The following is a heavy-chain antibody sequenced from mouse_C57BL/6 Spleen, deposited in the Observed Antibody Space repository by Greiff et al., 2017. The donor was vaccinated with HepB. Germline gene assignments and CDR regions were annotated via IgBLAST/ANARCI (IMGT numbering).Heavy chain of an antibody. D-gene: IGHD2-4*01. Sequence: EVNVVESGGGLVKPGGSLKLSCAASGFTFSDYGMHWVRQAPEKGLEWVAYISSGSSTIYYADTVKGRFTISRDNAKNTLFLQMTSLRSEDTAMYYCARRDYDYDVTDAMDYWGQGTSVTVSS. V-gene: IGHV5-17*01. CDR1: GFTFSDYG. CDR2: ISSGSSTI. CDR3: ARRDYDYDVTDAMDY. J-gene: IGHJ4*01.